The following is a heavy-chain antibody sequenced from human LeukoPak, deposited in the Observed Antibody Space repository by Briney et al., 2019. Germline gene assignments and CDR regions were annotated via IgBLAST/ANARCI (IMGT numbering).Heavy chain of an antibody. Sequence: ASGKVSWRASGGTYSSYAISWVRQGPGQGLEWMGRIIPIFGIANYAQKFQGRVTITADKSTSTAYMELSSLRSEDTAVYYCARDDSSGYYSTQGYYFDYWGQGTLVTVSS. D-gene: IGHD3-22*01. V-gene: IGHV1-69*04. CDR3: ARDDSSGYYSTQGYYFDY. CDR2: IIPIFGIA. J-gene: IGHJ4*02. CDR1: GGTYSSYA.